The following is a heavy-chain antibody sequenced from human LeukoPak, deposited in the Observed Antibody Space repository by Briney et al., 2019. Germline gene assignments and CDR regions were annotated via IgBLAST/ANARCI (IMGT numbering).Heavy chain of an antibody. Sequence: ASVKVSCKASGYTFTSYGISWVRQAPGQGLEWMGWISAYNGNTNYAQKLQGRVTMTTDTSTSTAYMELRSLRSDDTAVYYCAREIVVVAATGWFDPWGQGTLVTVSS. CDR3: AREIVVVAATGWFDP. J-gene: IGHJ5*02. CDR1: GYTFTSYG. V-gene: IGHV1-18*04. CDR2: ISAYNGNT. D-gene: IGHD2-15*01.